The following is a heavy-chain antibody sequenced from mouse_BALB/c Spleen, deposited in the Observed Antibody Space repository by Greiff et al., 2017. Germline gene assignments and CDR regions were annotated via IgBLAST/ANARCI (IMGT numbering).Heavy chain of an antibody. CDR3: ARLLRLRSAMDY. CDR1: GFDFSRYW. V-gene: IGHV4-1*02. J-gene: IGHJ4*01. D-gene: IGHD1-2*01. CDR2: INPDSSTI. Sequence: EVKLVESGGGLVQPGGSLKLSCAASGFDFSRYWMSWVRQAPGKGLEWIGEINPDSSTINYTPSLKDKFIISRDNAKNTLYLQMSKVRSEDTALYYCARLLRLRSAMDYWGQGTSVTVSS.